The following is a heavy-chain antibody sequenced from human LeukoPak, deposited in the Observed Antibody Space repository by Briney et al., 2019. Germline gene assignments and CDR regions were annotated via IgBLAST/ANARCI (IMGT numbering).Heavy chain of an antibody. CDR1: GFTFSSYA. CDR3: AMVLQESIPNY. J-gene: IGHJ4*02. Sequence: GGSLRLSCAASGFTFSSYAMHWVRQAPGKGLEWVAVISYDGSNKYYADSVKGRFTISRDNSKNTLYLQMNSLRAEDTAVYYCAMVLQESIPNYWGQGTLVTVSS. CDR2: ISYDGSNK. D-gene: IGHD3-10*01. V-gene: IGHV3-30*04.